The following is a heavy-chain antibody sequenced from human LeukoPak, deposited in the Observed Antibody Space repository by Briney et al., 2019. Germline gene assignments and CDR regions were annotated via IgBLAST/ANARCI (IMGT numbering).Heavy chain of an antibody. J-gene: IGHJ2*01. CDR1: GFTFSHHG. Sequence: PGGSMSLTCAAAGFTFSHHGFQWVRQAAGGGLEWVAVIYVDGYRKYYADFVKGRFTVTKDNSVNTLYLQMDSLRVKDTALYYCIVVLVPAALWHFDVWGRGTLVAVSS. CDR3: IVVLVPAALWHFDV. V-gene: IGHV3-33*01. CDR2: IYVDGYRK. D-gene: IGHD2-2*01.